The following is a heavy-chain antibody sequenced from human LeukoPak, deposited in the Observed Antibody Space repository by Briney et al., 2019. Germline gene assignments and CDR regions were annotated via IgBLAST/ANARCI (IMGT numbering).Heavy chain of an antibody. V-gene: IGHV1-2*02. CDR1: GYXFTAYY. CDR3: ARDSYQYFSDTTGYYLYYFDF. D-gene: IGHD3-22*01. Sequence: ASVKVSCRASGYXFTAYYIHWVRQAPGQGLQWMGWINPDSGGTNLAQRFQGRVTMTRDTSINTAYMELSSLTSDDTAVYYCARDSYQYFSDTTGYYLYYFDFWGQGTLVTVSS. J-gene: IGHJ4*02. CDR2: INPDSGGT.